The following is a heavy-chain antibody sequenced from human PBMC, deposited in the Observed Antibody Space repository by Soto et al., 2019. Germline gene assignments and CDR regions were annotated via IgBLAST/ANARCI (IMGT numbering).Heavy chain of an antibody. J-gene: IGHJ6*04. Sequence: ASVKVSCKASGYTFTGYYMHWVRQAPGQGLEWMGWINPNSGGTNYAQKFQGWVTMTRDTSISTAYMELSRLRSDDTAVYYCARDQATTVTVYYYYGMDVGGKGPTVTVS. CDR2: INPNSGGT. D-gene: IGHD4-17*01. CDR3: ARDQATTVTVYYYYGMDV. CDR1: GYTFTGYY. V-gene: IGHV1-2*04.